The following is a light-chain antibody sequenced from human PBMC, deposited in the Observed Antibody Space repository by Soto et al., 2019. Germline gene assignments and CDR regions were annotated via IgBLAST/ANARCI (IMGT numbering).Light chain of an antibody. CDR1: SSNVGRNA. CDR2: ATD. Sequence: QSVLTQPPSASGTPGQSVPISCSGSSSNVGRNAVSWYQQVPGMAPKLLVFATDKRPSGVPDRFSGSASGASASLAVSGLQPEDEAHYYCATWDDTLNGPQFGGGTKLTVL. J-gene: IGLJ2*01. V-gene: IGLV1-44*01. CDR3: ATWDDTLNGPQ.